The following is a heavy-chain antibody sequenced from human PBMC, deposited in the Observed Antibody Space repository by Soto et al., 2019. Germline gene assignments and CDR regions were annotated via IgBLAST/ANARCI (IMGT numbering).Heavy chain of an antibody. Sequence: EVQLVESGGGLVKPGGSLRLSCVVSGFTFSSYRMNWVRQAPGKGLEWVSSMSSSSSYIEYVDSVKGRFTISRDNAKNSLYLQMNSLRAVDTAVYYCARARGDYLFDYWGQGTLVTVSS. V-gene: IGHV3-21*01. CDR3: ARARGDYLFDY. J-gene: IGHJ4*02. CDR2: MSSSSSYI. D-gene: IGHD4-17*01. CDR1: GFTFSSYR.